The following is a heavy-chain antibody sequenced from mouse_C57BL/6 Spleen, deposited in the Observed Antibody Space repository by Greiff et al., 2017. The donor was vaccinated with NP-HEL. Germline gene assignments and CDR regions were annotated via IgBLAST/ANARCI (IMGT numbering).Heavy chain of an antibody. V-gene: IGHV3-6*01. D-gene: IGHD2-4*01. CDR1: GYSITSGYY. CDR2: ISYDGSN. CDR3: ARRGYYYDRDY. Sequence: EVQLVESGPGLVKPSQSLSLTCSVTGYSITSGYYWNWIRQFPGNKLEWMGYISYDGSNNYNPSLKNRISITRDTSKNQFFLKLNSVTTEDTATYYCARRGYYYDRDYWGQGTTLTVSS. J-gene: IGHJ2*01.